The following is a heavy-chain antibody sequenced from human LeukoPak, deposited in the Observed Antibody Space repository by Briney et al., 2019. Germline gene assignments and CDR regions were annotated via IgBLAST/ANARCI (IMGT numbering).Heavy chain of an antibody. J-gene: IGHJ4*02. Sequence: GASVKVSCRASGYTFTSYDINWVRQATGQGLEWMGWMNPNSGNTGYAQKFQGRVTMTRNTSISTAYMELSSLRSEDTAVYYCAAAPRRIAVAGTGYYWGQGTLVTVSS. CDR1: GYTFTSYD. CDR2: MNPNSGNT. V-gene: IGHV1-8*01. D-gene: IGHD6-19*01. CDR3: AAAPRRIAVAGTGYY.